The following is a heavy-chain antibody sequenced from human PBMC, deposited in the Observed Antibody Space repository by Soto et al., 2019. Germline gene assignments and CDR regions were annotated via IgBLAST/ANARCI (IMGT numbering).Heavy chain of an antibody. D-gene: IGHD3-10*01. CDR1: GGSISSYY. J-gene: IGHJ6*02. CDR2: IYYSGST. V-gene: IGHV4-59*01. CDR3: ARGDPLLWFGEKVYYGMDV. Sequence: QVQLQESGPGLVKPSETLSLTCTVSGGSISSYYWSWIRQPPGKGLEWIGYIYYSGSTNYNPSLKSRVTISVDPAKNQFSLKLSSVTAADTAVYYCARGDPLLWFGEKVYYGMDVWGQGTTVTVSS.